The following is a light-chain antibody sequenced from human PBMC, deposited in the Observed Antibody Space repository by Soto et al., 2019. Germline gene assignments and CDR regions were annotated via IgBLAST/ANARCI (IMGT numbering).Light chain of an antibody. J-gene: IGLJ1*01. Sequence: QSVLTPPPSAAGPPGQRVTLCCSGRRADPGSISVNWHQHLPGTAPKLLIYNNHQRTQGVTDRFSGSKSGNSASPAISGLQSQDEADHDCAAWDDSLTGTVFGTGAKLT. CDR2: NNH. V-gene: IGLV1-44*01. CDR1: RADPGSIS. CDR3: AAWDDSLTGTV.